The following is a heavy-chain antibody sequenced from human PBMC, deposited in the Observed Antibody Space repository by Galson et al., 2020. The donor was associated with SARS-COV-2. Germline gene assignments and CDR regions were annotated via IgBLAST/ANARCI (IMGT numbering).Heavy chain of an antibody. V-gene: IGHV3-23*01. J-gene: IGHJ6*03. CDR1: GFTFSRYG. D-gene: IGHD3-10*02. Sequence: GESLKISCVASGFTFSRYGMSWVRQAPGQGLEWVATTSATTYYADSVRRRFIISRDDSKNILYLQMNVLSADDTAVYYCAKDFVRGIGYMDVWGPGTTVTVSS. CDR2: TSATT. CDR3: AKDFVRGIGYMDV.